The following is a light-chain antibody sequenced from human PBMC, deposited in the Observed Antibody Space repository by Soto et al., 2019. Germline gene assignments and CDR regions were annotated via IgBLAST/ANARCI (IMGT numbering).Light chain of an antibody. J-gene: IGLJ3*02. Sequence: QSVLTQPPSASGTPGQKVTISCSGSSSNIGGDYVYWYQQVSGTAPKLLIYRNDERPSGVPDRFSGSKSGTSASLAISGLRSEDEADYYCASWDDRLSVGVFGGGTKLTVL. CDR1: SSNIGGDY. V-gene: IGLV1-47*01. CDR3: ASWDDRLSVGV. CDR2: RND.